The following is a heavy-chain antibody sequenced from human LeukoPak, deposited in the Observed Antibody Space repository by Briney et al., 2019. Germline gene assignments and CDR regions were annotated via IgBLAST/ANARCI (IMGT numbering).Heavy chain of an antibody. CDR1: GFTFSSYA. J-gene: IGHJ1*01. Sequence: QPGGSLRLSCAASGFTFSSYAMTWVRQAPGKGLEWVSYISSSSSTIYYADSVKGRFTISRDNAKNSLYLQMNSLRAGDTAVYYCARDHSSGWYRYFQHWGQGTLVTVSS. V-gene: IGHV3-48*01. D-gene: IGHD6-19*01. CDR3: ARDHSSGWYRYFQH. CDR2: ISSSSSTI.